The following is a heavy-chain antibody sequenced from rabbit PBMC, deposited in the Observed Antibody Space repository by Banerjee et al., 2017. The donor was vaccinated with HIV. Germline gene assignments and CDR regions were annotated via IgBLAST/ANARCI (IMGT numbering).Heavy chain of an antibody. CDR2: IATGSSGYT. CDR1: GFSFSSSYY. J-gene: IGHJ4*01. CDR3: ARDLISGYAGGGWGLDFNL. Sequence: QSLEESGGDLVKPGASLTLTCTASGFSFSSSYYMCWVRQAPGKGLEWIGCIATGSSGYTYYASWAKGRFTISKTSSTTVTLQMTSLTAADTATYFCARDLISGYAGGGWGLDFNLWGQGTLVTVS. V-gene: IGHV1S40*01. D-gene: IGHD4-2*01.